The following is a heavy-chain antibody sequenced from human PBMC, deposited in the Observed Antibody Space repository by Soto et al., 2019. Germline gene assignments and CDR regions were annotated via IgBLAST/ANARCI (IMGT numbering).Heavy chain of an antibody. CDR1: GYIFTGYH. J-gene: IGHJ6*02. CDR2: INPNSGDT. CDR3: ARDARGTRGFDEMDI. D-gene: IGHD3-9*01. V-gene: IGHV1-2*02. Sequence: ASVKVSCKASGYIFTGYHIHWFRQAPGRGLEWMGWINPNSGDTEYAQNFQGRVTMTRDTSFNLVYMEMSGLMSDDTAVYYCARDARGTRGFDEMDIWGQGTTVTVSS.